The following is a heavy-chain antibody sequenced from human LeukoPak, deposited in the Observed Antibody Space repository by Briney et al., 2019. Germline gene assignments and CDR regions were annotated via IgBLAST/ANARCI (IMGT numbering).Heavy chain of an antibody. V-gene: IGHV3-23*01. CDR2: TSDNSDST. J-gene: IGHJ5*02. Sequence: GGSLRLSCAASGFNFNIYTMSWVRQAPGKGLEWVSITSDNSDSTYYADSVKGRFTIFRDNFKNTLFLQMNSLRAEDTAVYYCAKDNPIEKVPGLGPGSWGQGTLVTVSS. CDR3: AKDNPIEKVPGLGPGS. D-gene: IGHD2-2*01. CDR1: GFNFNIYT.